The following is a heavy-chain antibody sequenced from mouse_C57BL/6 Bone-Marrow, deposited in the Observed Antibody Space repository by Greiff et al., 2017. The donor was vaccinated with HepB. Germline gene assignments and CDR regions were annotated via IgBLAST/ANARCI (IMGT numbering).Heavy chain of an antibody. CDR2: IDPSDSYT. D-gene: IGHD1-1*01. CDR3: AYCGSSYVRWYFDV. CDR1: GYTFTSYW. V-gene: IGHV1-50*01. Sequence: VKLQQPGAELVKPGASVKLSCKASGYTFTSYWMQWVKQRPGQGLEWIGEIDPSDSYTNYNQKFKGKATLTVDTSSSTAYMQLSSLTSEDSAVYYCAYCGSSYVRWYFDVWGTGTTVTVSS. J-gene: IGHJ1*03.